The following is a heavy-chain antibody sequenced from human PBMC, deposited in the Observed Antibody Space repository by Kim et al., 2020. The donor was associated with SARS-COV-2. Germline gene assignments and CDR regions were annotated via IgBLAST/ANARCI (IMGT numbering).Heavy chain of an antibody. D-gene: IGHD3-16*02. V-gene: IGHV3-11*05. CDR1: GFTFSDYY. J-gene: IGHJ6*01. CDR3: ARVGFDYVWGSYRDYYY. Sequence: GGSLRLSCAASGFTFSDYYMSWIRQAPGKGLEGVSYISISSSYTNYADSVKGRFTISRDNAKNSLYLQMNSLRAEDTSGFYCARVGFDYVWGSYRDYYY. CDR2: ISISSSYT.